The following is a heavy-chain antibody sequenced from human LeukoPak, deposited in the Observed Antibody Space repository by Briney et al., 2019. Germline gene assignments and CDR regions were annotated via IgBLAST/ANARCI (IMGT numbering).Heavy chain of an antibody. Sequence: SETLSLTCAVSGGSVSSNTYSWSWIRQPPGTGLEWIGYIYYSGNTNYNPSLNSRVTISVDTSKNQFSLKLSSVTAADTAVYYCARSPILGGVRGIKVAFDIWGQGTMVTVSS. CDR1: GGSVSSNTYS. V-gene: IGHV4-61*01. D-gene: IGHD3-10*01. J-gene: IGHJ3*02. CDR2: IYYSGNT. CDR3: ARSPILGGVRGIKVAFDI.